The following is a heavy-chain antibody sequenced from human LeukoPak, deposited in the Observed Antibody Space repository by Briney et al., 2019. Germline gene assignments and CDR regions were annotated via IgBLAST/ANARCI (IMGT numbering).Heavy chain of an antibody. Sequence: GGSLRLSCAASGFTFSSYAMHWVRQAPGKGLEWVAVISYDGSNKYYADSVKGRFIISRDNSKNTLYLQMNSLRAEDTAVYYCASGQLWLYYWGQGTLVTVSS. CDR3: ASGQLWLYY. CDR1: GFTFSSYA. D-gene: IGHD5-18*01. CDR2: ISYDGSNK. J-gene: IGHJ4*02. V-gene: IGHV3-30*04.